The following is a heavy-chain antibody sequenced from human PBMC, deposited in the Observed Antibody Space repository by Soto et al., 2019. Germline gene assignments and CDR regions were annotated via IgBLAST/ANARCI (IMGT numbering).Heavy chain of an antibody. CDR2: ISSSSSTI. J-gene: IGHJ3*02. V-gene: IGHV3-48*01. CDR3: ARPTVNDAFDS. Sequence: GSLRLSCAASRFTFSSYSMNWVRQAPGKGLEWVSCISSSSSTIYYADSVRGRFTISRDNAKNSLYLQMNSLRAEDTAVYYCARPTVNDAFDSWGQGTMGTVAS. D-gene: IGHD4-17*01. CDR1: RFTFSSYS.